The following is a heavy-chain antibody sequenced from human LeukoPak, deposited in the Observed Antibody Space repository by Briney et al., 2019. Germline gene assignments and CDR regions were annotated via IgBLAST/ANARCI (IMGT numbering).Heavy chain of an antibody. Sequence: PSETLSLTCTVSGGSISTYYWSWIRQPAGKGLEWIGRIYTSGSTNYNPSLKSRVTMSVDTSKNQFSLKLSSVTAADTAVYYCARSRLVGLSHAPDYYYTDVWGKGTTVTVSS. CDR3: ARSRLVGLSHAPDYYYTDV. J-gene: IGHJ6*03. CDR1: GGSISTYY. D-gene: IGHD2-8*02. V-gene: IGHV4-4*07. CDR2: IYTSGST.